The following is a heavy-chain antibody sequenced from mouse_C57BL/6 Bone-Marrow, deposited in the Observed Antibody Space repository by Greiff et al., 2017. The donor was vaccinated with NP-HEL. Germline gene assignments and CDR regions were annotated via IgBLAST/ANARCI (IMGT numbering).Heavy chain of an antibody. D-gene: IGHD1-1*01. V-gene: IGHV1-19*01. CDR1: GYTFTDYY. CDR2: INPYNGGT. CDR3: ARSYYGSSYGYFDY. Sequence: EVQLQQSGPVLVKPGASVKMSCKASGYTFTDYYMNWVKQSHGKSLEWIGVINPYNGGTSYNQKFKGKATLTVDKSSSTAYMELNSLTSEDSAVYYCARSYYGSSYGYFDYWGQGTTLTVSS. J-gene: IGHJ2*01.